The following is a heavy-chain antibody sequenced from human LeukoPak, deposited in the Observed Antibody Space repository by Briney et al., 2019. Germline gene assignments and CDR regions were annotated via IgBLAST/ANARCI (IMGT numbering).Heavy chain of an antibody. J-gene: IGHJ5*02. D-gene: IGHD4-17*01. CDR3: ARAFGLGDYGDYVNWFDP. CDR1: GFTFSSYS. CDR2: ISSSSTYI. V-gene: IGHV3-21*01. Sequence: PGGSLRLSCAASGFTFSSYSMNWVRQAPGKGLEWVSSISSSSTYIYYADSVKGRFTTSRDNAKNSLYLQMNSLRAEDTAVYYCARAFGLGDYGDYVNWFDPWGQGTLVTVSS.